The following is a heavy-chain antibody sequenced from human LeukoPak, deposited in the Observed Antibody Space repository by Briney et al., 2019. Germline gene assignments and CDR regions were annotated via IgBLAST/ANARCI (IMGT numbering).Heavy chain of an antibody. J-gene: IGHJ5*02. CDR1: GGTFSSYA. CDR2: IIPIFGTA. CDR3: ARGDYDSDNWFDP. D-gene: IGHD3-22*01. Sequence: EASVKVSCKASGGTFSSYAISWVRQAPGQGLEWMGGIIPIFGTANYAQKFQGRVTITADESTSTAYMELSSLRSGDTAVYYCARGDYDSDNWFDPWGQGTLVTVSS. V-gene: IGHV1-69*13.